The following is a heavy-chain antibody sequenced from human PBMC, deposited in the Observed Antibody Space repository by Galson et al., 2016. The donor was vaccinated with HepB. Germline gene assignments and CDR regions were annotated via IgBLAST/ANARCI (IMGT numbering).Heavy chain of an antibody. CDR1: GFTFGSYA. D-gene: IGHD1-26*01. J-gene: IGHJ4*02. Sequence: SLRLSCAASGFTFGSYAMTWIRRAPGKGLEWVSSISSSGGTPYYTDSVKGRFTLSRDGSESTLYVHMNRLRVEDTAVYYCAKGAAGGTYSALDYWGRGVLVTVSP. CDR2: ISSSGGTP. V-gene: IGHV3-23*01. CDR3: AKGAAGGTYSALDY.